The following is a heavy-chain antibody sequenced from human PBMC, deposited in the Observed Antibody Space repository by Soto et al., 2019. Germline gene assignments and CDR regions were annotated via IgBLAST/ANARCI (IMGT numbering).Heavy chain of an antibody. CDR3: ARARWEPAAPDY. Sequence: EVQLVESGGGLGKPGGSLRLSCAASGFTFSSYSMNWVRQAPGKGLEWVSSISSSSSYIYYADSVKGRFTISRDNAKNSLYLQMYSLTAEYTAVYYCARARWEPAAPDYWGQGTLVTVSS. CDR2: ISSSSSYI. D-gene: IGHD1-26*01. V-gene: IGHV3-21*01. CDR1: GFTFSSYS. J-gene: IGHJ4*02.